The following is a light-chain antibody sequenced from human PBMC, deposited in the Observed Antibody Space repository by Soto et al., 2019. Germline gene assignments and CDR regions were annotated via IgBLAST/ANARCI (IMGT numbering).Light chain of an antibody. Sequence: EVVMTQSPATVSVSPGEGVTLSCRASQTISNDLAWYQQKPGQAPRLLIYGPSTRATVVPARFSGGGSGPEVTLTISSLQDEDFAFYYCKQNNKWPPVTFGEGTKVEIK. J-gene: IGKJ4*01. CDR1: QTISND. V-gene: IGKV3-15*01. CDR3: KQNNKWPPVT. CDR2: GPS.